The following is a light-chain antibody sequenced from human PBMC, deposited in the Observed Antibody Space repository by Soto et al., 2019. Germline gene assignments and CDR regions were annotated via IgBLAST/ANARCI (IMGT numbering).Light chain of an antibody. Sequence: DIVMTQSPLSLPVTPGEPASISCRSRQSLLHSNGDTYLEWYLQKPGQSPQLLIYLRSLRAAWVPARFSGGGSGTDFTLKIRRVEAEDVGVYYCMQALQTPRTVGQGTKVEIK. CDR1: QSLLHSNGDTY. J-gene: IGKJ1*01. V-gene: IGKV2-28*01. CDR3: MQALQTPRT. CDR2: LRS.